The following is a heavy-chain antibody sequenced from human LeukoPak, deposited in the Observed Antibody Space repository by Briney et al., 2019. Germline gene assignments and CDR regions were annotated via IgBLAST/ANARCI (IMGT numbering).Heavy chain of an antibody. V-gene: IGHV3-23*01. CDR1: GFTFSSYA. J-gene: IGHJ3*02. D-gene: IGHD2-15*01. Sequence: GGSLRLSCAASGFTFSSYATSWVRQAPGKGLEWVSGISGSGAYTYYADSVKGRFTISRDNTKNSLYLQMNSLRAEDTAVYYCAKDGGSDPDSFDIWGQGTMVTVSS. CDR2: ISGSGAYT. CDR3: AKDGGSDPDSFDI.